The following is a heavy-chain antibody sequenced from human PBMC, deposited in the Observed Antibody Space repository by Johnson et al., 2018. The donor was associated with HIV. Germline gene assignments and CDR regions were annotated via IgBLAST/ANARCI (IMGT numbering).Heavy chain of an antibody. CDR1: GFTFSDYY. J-gene: IGHJ3*02. D-gene: IGHD6-19*01. Sequence: VQLVESGGGLVQPGGSLRLSCAASGFTFSDYYMTWIRQAPGRGLEWVSYMSSSGNTIFYADSVKGRFPISRDNAKNSLFLQMNSLRAEDTAVYYCARNGDEVAGDAFDIWGQGTMVTVSS. V-gene: IGHV3-11*04. CDR3: ARNGDEVAGDAFDI. CDR2: MSSSGNTI.